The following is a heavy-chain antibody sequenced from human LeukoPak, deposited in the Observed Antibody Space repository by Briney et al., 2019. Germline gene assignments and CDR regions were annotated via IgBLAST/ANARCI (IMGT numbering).Heavy chain of an antibody. CDR2: INTDGSSN. V-gene: IGHV3-74*01. D-gene: IGHD3-16*02. CDR3: VRYRPAPA. CDR1: GFTLSNYY. Sequence: GGSLRLSCAASGFTLSNYYMHWVRQAPGEGLVWISGINTDGSSNYYGDSVKGRFTISRDNARKTLYLLMSSLRAEDSAIYYCVRYRPAPAWGQGTLVTVAS. J-gene: IGHJ4*02.